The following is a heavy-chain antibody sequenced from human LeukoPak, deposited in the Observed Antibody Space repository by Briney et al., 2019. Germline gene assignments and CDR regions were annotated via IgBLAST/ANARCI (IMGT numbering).Heavy chain of an antibody. Sequence: SETLSLTCAVYGGSFSGYYWSWIRQPPGKGLEWSGEINHSGSTNYNPSLKSRVTISVDTSKNQFSLKLSSVTAADTAVYYCARLRGNYFPDYWGQGTRVTVSS. D-gene: IGHD4-11*01. CDR2: INHSGST. CDR1: GGSFSGYY. J-gene: IGHJ4*02. V-gene: IGHV4-34*01. CDR3: ARLRGNYFPDY.